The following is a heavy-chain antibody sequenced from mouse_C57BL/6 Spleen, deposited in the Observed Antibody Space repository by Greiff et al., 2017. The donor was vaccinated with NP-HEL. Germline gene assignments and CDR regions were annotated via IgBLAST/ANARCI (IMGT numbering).Heavy chain of an antibody. CDR2: IYPRSGNT. J-gene: IGHJ4*01. V-gene: IGHV1-81*01. CDR3: ARSMNYGSSPSYAMDY. D-gene: IGHD1-1*01. CDR1: GYTFTSYG. Sequence: LVESGAELARPGASVKLSCKASGYTFTSYGISWVKQRTGQGLEWIGEIYPRSGNTYYNEKFKGKATLTADKSSSTAYMELRSLTSEDSAVYFCARSMNYGSSPSYAMDYWGQGTSVTVSS.